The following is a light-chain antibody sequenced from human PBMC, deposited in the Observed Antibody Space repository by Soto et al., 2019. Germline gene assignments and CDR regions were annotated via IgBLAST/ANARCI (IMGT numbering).Light chain of an antibody. V-gene: IGLV1-51*01. CDR1: SSNIGDNF. CDR2: DNS. Sequence: QSVLTQPPSMSAAPGQKVPISCSGSSSNIGDNFVSWYQHLPGTAPKLLIFDNSQRPSEIPDRFFGSKSGTIATLAITGPQTGDEAVYYCATWDSKLSAVVFGGGTKSPS. CDR3: ATWDSKLSAVV. J-gene: IGLJ2*01.